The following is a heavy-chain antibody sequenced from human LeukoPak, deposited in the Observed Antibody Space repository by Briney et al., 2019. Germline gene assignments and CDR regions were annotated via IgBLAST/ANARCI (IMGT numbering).Heavy chain of an antibody. CDR3: ARAYGSGSYYNVEGY. V-gene: IGHV3-74*01. CDR1: GFTFSSYG. J-gene: IGHJ4*02. CDR2: INSDGSST. Sequence: GRSLRLSCAASGFTFSSYGMHWVRQAPGKGLVWVSRINSDGSSTSYADSVKGRFTISRDNAKNTLYLQMNSLRAEDTAVYYCARAYGSGSYYNVEGYWGQGTLVTVSS. D-gene: IGHD3-10*01.